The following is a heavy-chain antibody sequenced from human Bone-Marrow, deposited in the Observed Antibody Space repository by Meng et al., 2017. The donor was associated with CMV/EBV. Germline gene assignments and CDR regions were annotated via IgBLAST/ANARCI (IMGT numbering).Heavy chain of an antibody. Sequence: GGSLRLSCAASGSTFSSYAMSWVRQAPGKGLEWVSAISGSGGSTYYADSVKGRFTISRDNSKNTLYLQMNSLRAEDTAVYYCAKDPPKVGATRGAYYYGMDVWGQGTTVTVSS. CDR3: AKDPPKVGATRGAYYYGMDV. J-gene: IGHJ6*02. CDR2: ISGSGGST. CDR1: GSTFSSYA. D-gene: IGHD1-26*01. V-gene: IGHV3-23*01.